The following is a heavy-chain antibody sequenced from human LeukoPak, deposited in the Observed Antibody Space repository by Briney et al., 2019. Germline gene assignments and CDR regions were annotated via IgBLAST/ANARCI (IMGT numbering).Heavy chain of an antibody. Sequence: GGSLRLSCAASGFTFSNYAMSWVRQAPGKGLEWVSVIYSGGSTYYADSVKGRFTISRDNSKNTLYLQMNSLRAEDTAVYYCARDLRVGATTDYWGQGTLVTVSS. CDR1: GFTFSNYA. CDR3: ARDLRVGATTDY. J-gene: IGHJ4*02. V-gene: IGHV3-53*01. D-gene: IGHD1-26*01. CDR2: IYSGGST.